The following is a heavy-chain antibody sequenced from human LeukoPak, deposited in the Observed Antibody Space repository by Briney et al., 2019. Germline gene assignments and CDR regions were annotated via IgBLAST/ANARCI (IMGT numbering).Heavy chain of an antibody. J-gene: IGHJ5*02. D-gene: IGHD3-3*01. CDR3: ARRGTTFLEDRRYNWFDP. CDR1: GGSISSGGYY. V-gene: IGHV4-39*01. CDR2: IYYSGST. Sequence: SETLSLTCNVSGGSISSGGYYWSWIRQHPGKGLEWIGYIYYSGSTYYNPSLKSRVTISVDTSKNQFSLKLGSVTAADTAVHYCARRGTTFLEDRRYNWFDPWGQGTLVTVSS.